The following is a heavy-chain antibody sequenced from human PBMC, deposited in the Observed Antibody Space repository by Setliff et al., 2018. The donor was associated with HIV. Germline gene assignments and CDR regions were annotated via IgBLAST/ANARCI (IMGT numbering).Heavy chain of an antibody. J-gene: IGHJ3*02. CDR1: DDSMTSNY. CDR3: AKDPPGDYNGMPGDI. D-gene: IGHD1-1*01. V-gene: IGHV3-11*01. Sequence: LSLTCTVSDDSMTSNYWSWIRQAPGKGLEWVSYIDTTGSTIYYADSVKGRFTISRDNAKNSLYLQMNSLRAEDTAVYYCAKDPPGDYNGMPGDIWGQGTMVTVSS. CDR2: IDTTGSTI.